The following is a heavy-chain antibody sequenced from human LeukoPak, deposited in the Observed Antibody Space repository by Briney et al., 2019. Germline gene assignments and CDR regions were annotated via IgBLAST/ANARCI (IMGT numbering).Heavy chain of an antibody. CDR2: ISGSGGST. CDR3: AASTTAYYDILTGYYNLHYYYMDV. J-gene: IGHJ6*03. CDR1: GFTFSSYA. Sequence: GGSLRFSCAASGFTFSSYAMSWVRQAPGKGLEWVSAISGSGGSTYYADSVKGRFTISRDNSKNTLYLQMNSLRAEDTAVYYCAASTTAYYDILTGYYNLHYYYMDVWGKGTTVTVSS. V-gene: IGHV3-23*01. D-gene: IGHD3-9*01.